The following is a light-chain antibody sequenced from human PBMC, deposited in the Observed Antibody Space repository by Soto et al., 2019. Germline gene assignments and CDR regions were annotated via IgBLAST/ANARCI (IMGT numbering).Light chain of an antibody. CDR1: SSAIGDYKY. J-gene: IGLJ1*01. CDR3: SSYTSSSIPYV. V-gene: IGLV2-14*01. CDR2: EVS. Sequence: QSVLTQPASVSGSPGQSITFSCTGTSSAIGDYKYVSWYQQHPGKAPKVMIYEVSNRPSGVSNHFSGSKSGNTASLTISGLQAEDEADYYCSSYTSSSIPYVFGTGTKVTVL.